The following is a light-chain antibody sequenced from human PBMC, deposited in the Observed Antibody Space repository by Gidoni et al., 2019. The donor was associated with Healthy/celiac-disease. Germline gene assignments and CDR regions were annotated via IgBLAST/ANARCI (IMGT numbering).Light chain of an antibody. V-gene: IGLV3-25*03. CDR2: KDS. J-gene: IGLJ3*02. CDR3: QSADSSGTYV. CDR1: ALPKQY. Sequence: SYELTQPPSVSVSPGQTARITCSGDALPKQYAYWYQQKPGQAPVLVIYKDSERPSGIPERFSGSSSGTTVTLTISGVQAEDEADYYCQSADSSGTYVFGGGTKLTVX.